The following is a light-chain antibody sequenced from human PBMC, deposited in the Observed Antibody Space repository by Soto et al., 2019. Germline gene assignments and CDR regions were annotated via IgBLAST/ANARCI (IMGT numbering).Light chain of an antibody. J-gene: IGLJ3*02. Sequence: QSALTQPASVSGSPGQSITISCTGTSSDVGGYNYVSWYQQHPGTAAKLIIYEVSNRPSGVSNRFSGSKSGNTASLSISGLQAEDEADYYCSSYTSTSTLWVFGGGTKLTVL. CDR1: SSDVGGYNY. CDR2: EVS. V-gene: IGLV2-14*03. CDR3: SSYTSTSTLWV.